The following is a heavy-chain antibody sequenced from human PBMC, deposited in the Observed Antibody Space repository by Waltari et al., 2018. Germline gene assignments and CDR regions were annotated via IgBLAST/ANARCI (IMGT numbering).Heavy chain of an antibody. V-gene: IGHV4-39*01. CDR3: ARQVVVAATRGFDY. D-gene: IGHD2-15*01. CDR1: GGSISSSSYY. CDR2: SYYSVST. Sequence: QLQLQESGPGLVKPSETLSLTCTVSGGSISSSSYYWGWIRRPPGKWLEWIGSSYYSVSTYYNPSLNCRVTISVDTSKNQFSLKLSSVTAADTAVYYCARQVVVAATRGFDYWGQGTLVTVSS. J-gene: IGHJ4*02.